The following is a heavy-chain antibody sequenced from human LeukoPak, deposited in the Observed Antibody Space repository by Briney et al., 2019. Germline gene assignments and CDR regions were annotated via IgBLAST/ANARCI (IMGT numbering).Heavy chain of an antibody. J-gene: IGHJ4*02. V-gene: IGHV1-46*01. CDR3: ARVGQLVFDY. D-gene: IGHD6-6*01. CDR2: INPGDGST. Sequence: ASVKVSCKTSGYTFTNGYLHWVRQAPGQGLEWVGIINPGDGSTKYAQKFQGRVTMTRDTSTSTVYMELSILGSEGTAVYYCARVGQLVFDYWGQGALVTVSS. CDR1: GYTFTNGY.